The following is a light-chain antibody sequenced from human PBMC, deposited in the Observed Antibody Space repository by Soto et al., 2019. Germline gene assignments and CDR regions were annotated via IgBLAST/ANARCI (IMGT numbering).Light chain of an antibody. J-gene: IGKJ1*01. V-gene: IGKV4-1*01. CDR1: QSVLYSSNNKNY. CDR3: QQYHSTPWT. Sequence: DIVMTQSPDSLAVSLGERATINCKSSQSVLYSSNNKNYLAWYQQKPGRPPKLLIHWASTRQSGVPDRFSGSGSGTDFTLTINNLQPEDVAVYYCQQYHSTPWTFGQGTKVDI. CDR2: WAS.